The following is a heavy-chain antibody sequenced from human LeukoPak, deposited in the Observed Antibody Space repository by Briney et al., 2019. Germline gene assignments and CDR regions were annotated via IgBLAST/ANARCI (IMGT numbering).Heavy chain of an antibody. CDR3: ARIAPVIKAFDI. Sequence: PRGSLRLSCAASGFTPSSYWMSWVCAAPGKGLGWVAHIKHVGSEKNYVDSVKGRFTMSRDNAKNSLYLQMNSLRAEETAVYYCARIAPVIKAFDIWGQGTMVTVSS. J-gene: IGHJ3*02. CDR2: IKHVGSEK. CDR1: GFTPSSYW. V-gene: IGHV3-7*05. D-gene: IGHD2-21*01.